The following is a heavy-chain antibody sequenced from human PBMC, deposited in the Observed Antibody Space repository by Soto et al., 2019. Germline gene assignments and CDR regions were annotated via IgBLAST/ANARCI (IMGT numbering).Heavy chain of an antibody. Sequence: SETLSLTCTVSGGSISSSSYYWGWIRQPPGKGLEWIGSIYYSGSTYYNPSLKSRVTISVDTSKNQFSLKLGSVTAADTAVYYCASRIATSGTHYFDYWGQGTLVTVSS. V-gene: IGHV4-39*01. D-gene: IGHD6-13*01. CDR3: ASRIATSGTHYFDY. CDR2: IYYSGST. CDR1: GGSISSSSYY. J-gene: IGHJ4*02.